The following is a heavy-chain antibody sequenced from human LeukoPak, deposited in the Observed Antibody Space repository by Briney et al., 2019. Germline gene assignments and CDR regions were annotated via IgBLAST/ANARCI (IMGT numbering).Heavy chain of an antibody. J-gene: IGHJ5*02. CDR3: AREVVVVVAATWWFDP. CDR2: INHSGST. V-gene: IGHV4-34*01. CDR1: GGSFSGYY. D-gene: IGHD2-15*01. Sequence: PSETLSLTCAVYGGSFSGYYWSWIRQPPGKGLEWIGEINHSGSTNYNPSLKSRVTISVDTSKNQFSLKLSSVTAADTAVYYCAREVVVVVAATWWFDPWGQEPLLTVSS.